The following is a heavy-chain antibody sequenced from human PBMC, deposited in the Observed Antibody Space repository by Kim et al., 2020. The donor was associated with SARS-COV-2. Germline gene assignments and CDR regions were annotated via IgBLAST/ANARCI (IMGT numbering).Heavy chain of an antibody. V-gene: IGHV1-24*01. CDR2: FDPEDGET. CDR3: ATAPPYCTDGVCQHWFDP. CDR1: GYTLTELS. D-gene: IGHD2-8*01. Sequence: ASVKVSCKVSGYTLTELSMHWVRQAPGKGLEWMGGFDPEDGETIYAQKFQGRVTMTEDTSTDTAYMELSSLRSEDTAVYYCATAPPYCTDGVCQHWFDPWGQGTLAT. J-gene: IGHJ5*02.